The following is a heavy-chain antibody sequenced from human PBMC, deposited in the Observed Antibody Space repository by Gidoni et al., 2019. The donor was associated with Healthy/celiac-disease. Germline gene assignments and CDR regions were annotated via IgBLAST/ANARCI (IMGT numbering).Heavy chain of an antibody. J-gene: IGHJ4*02. Sequence: EVQLLESGGGLVQPGGSLRLSCAASGFTFSSYAMSWVRQAPGKGLGWVSAISGSGGSTYYADSVKGRFTISRDNSKNTLYLQMNSLRAEDTAVYYCANVRGYSYGFDYWGQGTLVTVSS. CDR1: GFTFSSYA. CDR3: ANVRGYSYGFDY. CDR2: ISGSGGST. D-gene: IGHD5-18*01. V-gene: IGHV3-23*01.